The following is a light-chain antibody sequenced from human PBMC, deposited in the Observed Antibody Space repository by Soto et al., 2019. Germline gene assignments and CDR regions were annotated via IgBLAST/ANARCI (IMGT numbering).Light chain of an antibody. CDR1: QSVSSY. Sequence: EIVLTQSPATLSLSPGERATLSCRASQSVSSYLAWYQQKPGQAPRLLIYDASNRATGIPARFSGSGSGTDFTRTISSLVPEDFAVYYCQQRSNWPLYTFGGGTKVEIK. CDR2: DAS. V-gene: IGKV3-11*01. CDR3: QQRSNWPLYT. J-gene: IGKJ4*01.